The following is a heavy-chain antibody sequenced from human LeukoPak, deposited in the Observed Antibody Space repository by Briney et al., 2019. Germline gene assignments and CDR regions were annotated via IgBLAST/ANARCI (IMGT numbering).Heavy chain of an antibody. V-gene: IGHV3-48*03. D-gene: IGHD6-19*01. CDR3: ARGWWLVRAFDY. Sequence: TGGSLRLSCAASGFTFSSYEMNWVRQAPGKGLEWVSYISSSGSTIYYADSVRGRFTISRDNAKNSLYLQMNSLRAEDTAGYYCARGWWLVRAFDYWGQGTLVTVSS. CDR2: ISSSGSTI. J-gene: IGHJ4*02. CDR1: GFTFSSYE.